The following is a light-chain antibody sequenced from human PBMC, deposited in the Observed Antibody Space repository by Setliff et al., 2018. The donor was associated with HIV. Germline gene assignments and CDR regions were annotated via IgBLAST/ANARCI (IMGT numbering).Light chain of an antibody. CDR3: TSYANSSTYI. V-gene: IGLV2-14*03. J-gene: IGLJ1*01. CDR1: SSDVGGFNF. CDR2: DVT. Sequence: QSALAQPASMSGSPGQSITVSCTGTSSDVGGFNFVSWYQQHPGKAPRLMIYDVTNRPSGVSNRFSGSKSGNTASLTISGLQAKDEADYYCTSYANSSTYIFGTGTKVTVL.